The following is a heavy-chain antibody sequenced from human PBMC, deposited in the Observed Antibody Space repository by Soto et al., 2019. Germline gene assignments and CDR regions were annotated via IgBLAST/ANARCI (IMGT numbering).Heavy chain of an antibody. V-gene: IGHV6-1*01. CDR2: TCYRSKWYN. CDR1: GDSVSSNSAA. CDR3: ARERARDFWSAKIWFDP. D-gene: IGHD3-3*01. J-gene: IGHJ5*02. Sequence: SQTLSLTCAISGDSVSSNSAAWNWIRQSPSRGLEWLGRTCYRSKWYNDYAVSVKSRITINPDTPKNQFSLQLNSVTPEDTAVYYCARERARDFWSAKIWFDPWGQGTLVTVSS.